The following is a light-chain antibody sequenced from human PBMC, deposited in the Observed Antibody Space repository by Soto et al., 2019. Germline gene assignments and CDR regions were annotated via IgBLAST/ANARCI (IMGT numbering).Light chain of an antibody. CDR1: QSVSSIY. CDR2: GAS. Sequence: EIVLTQSPGTLSLSPGERATLSCRASQSVSSIYLAWYQQKPGQAPRLLIYGASSRATGIPDRFSGSGFGIDLTLNISRLEPEDFAVYYCQQYGSSALTFFGGTKVEIK. J-gene: IGKJ4*01. CDR3: QQYGSSALT. V-gene: IGKV3-20*01.